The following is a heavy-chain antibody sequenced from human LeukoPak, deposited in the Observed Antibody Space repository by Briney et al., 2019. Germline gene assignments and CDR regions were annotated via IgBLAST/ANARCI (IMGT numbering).Heavy chain of an antibody. Sequence: PSETLSLTCTVSGGSISSGGYYWSWIRQHPGTGLEWIGYIYYSGSTYYNPSLKSRVTISVDTSKNQFSLKLSSVTAADTAVYYCARDPGTANYAFDIWGQGTMVTVSS. J-gene: IGHJ3*02. CDR1: GGSISSGGYY. D-gene: IGHD4/OR15-4a*01. V-gene: IGHV4-31*03. CDR2: IYYSGST. CDR3: ARDPGTANYAFDI.